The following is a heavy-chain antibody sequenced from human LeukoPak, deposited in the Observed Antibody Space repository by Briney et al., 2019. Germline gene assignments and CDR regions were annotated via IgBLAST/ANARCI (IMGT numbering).Heavy chain of an antibody. Sequence: PSETLSLTCTVSGGSISSYYWSWIRQPPGKGLEWIGYIYNSGSTNYNPSLTSRVTISVDTSKNQFSLKLSSVTAADTAVYYCARAKGGGHYDYWGQATLVTVSS. CDR1: GGSISSYY. V-gene: IGHV4-59*01. J-gene: IGHJ4*02. D-gene: IGHD2-15*01. CDR2: IYNSGST. CDR3: ARAKGGGHYDY.